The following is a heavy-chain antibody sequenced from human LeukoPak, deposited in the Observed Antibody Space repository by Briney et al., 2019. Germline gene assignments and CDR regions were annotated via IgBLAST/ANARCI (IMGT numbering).Heavy chain of an antibody. Sequence: SETLSLTCTVAGGSISSYYWSWIRQPPGKGLEWIGYIYYSGSTYYTPSLKSRVTISVDTSENQFSLKLSSVTAADTAIYYCARGMDWFDPWGQGTLVTVSS. V-gene: IGHV4-59*06. J-gene: IGHJ5*02. CDR2: IYYSGST. D-gene: IGHD2-8*01. CDR3: ARGMDWFDP. CDR1: GGSISSYY.